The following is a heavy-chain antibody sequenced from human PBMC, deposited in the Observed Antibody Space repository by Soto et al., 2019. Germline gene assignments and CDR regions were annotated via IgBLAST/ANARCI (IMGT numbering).Heavy chain of an antibody. CDR2: IGLGGEE. CDR1: GFTFSEYD. D-gene: IGHD2-2*01. V-gene: IGHV3-13*01. Sequence: AGGSLRLSCAASGFTFSEYDMHWVRQTTGKGLEWVSAIGLGGEEFYPGSVKGRFTISREDAKNSLYLQMNSLRAGDTAVYYCARATHCSSASCYGMDVWGQGTTVTVSS. CDR3: ARATHCSSASCYGMDV. J-gene: IGHJ6*02.